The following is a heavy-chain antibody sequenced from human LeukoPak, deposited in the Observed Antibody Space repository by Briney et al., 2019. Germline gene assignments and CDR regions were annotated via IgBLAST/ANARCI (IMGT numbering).Heavy chain of an antibody. D-gene: IGHD6-19*01. V-gene: IGHV3-23*01. CDR1: GFTVSSNY. J-gene: IGHJ4*02. CDR3: AKDLFPAVAGTADY. Sequence: PGGSLRLSCAASGFTVSSNYMSWVRQAPGKGLEWVSAISGSGGRTYYADSVKGRFTISRDNSKNTLYVQMNSLRAEDTAVYYCAKDLFPAVAGTADYWGQGTLVTVSS. CDR2: ISGSGGRT.